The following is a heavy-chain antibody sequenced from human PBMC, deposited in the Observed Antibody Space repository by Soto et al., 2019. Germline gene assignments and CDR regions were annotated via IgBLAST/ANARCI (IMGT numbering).Heavy chain of an antibody. Sequence: LRLSCAVSGFSFRSYEMSWVRQARGKGLEWVSYTSSGSILYYADSVKGRFTISRDTAKSSLYLQMNSLRAEDTAVYYCARVGYGGYGADYWGQGTLVTVSS. J-gene: IGHJ4*02. CDR3: ARVGYGGYGADY. D-gene: IGHD5-12*01. CDR1: GFSFRSYE. V-gene: IGHV3-48*03. CDR2: TSSGSIL.